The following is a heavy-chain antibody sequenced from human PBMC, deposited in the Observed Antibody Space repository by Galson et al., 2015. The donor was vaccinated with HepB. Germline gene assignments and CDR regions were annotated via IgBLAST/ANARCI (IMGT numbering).Heavy chain of an antibody. D-gene: IGHD3-10*01. V-gene: IGHV1-46*04. Sequence: SVKVSCKASGYTFTSYYMHWVRQAPGQGLEWMGIINPSGGSTSYAQKLQGRVTMTRDTSTSTVYMELSSLRPEDTAVYYCARSRNRGPFDYWGQGTLVTVSS. CDR1: GYTFTSYY. J-gene: IGHJ4*02. CDR3: ARSRNRGPFDY. CDR2: INPSGGST.